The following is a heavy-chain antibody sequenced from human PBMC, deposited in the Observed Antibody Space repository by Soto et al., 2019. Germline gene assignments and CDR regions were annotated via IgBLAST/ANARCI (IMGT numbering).Heavy chain of an antibody. CDR1: GDSISSSAYY. Sequence: SETLSLTCTVSGDSISSSAYYWSWIRQHPGKGLEWIGYIFYSGSTHYNLSLKSRITISVDTSKNQFSLKLSSVTVADTAIYYCATYDILTGYCDYWGQGTLVTVSS. J-gene: IGHJ4*02. CDR2: IFYSGST. CDR3: ATYDILTGYCDY. V-gene: IGHV4-31*03. D-gene: IGHD3-9*01.